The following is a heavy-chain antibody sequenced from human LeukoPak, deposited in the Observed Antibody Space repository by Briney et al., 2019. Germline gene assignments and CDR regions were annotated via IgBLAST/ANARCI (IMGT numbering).Heavy chain of an antibody. Sequence: GESLKISCKGSGYNFTTYWVAWVRQMPGKGLEWMGIIYPGDSDTRYSPSFQGQVTISADKSISTAYLQWNSLKASDTAMYYCARSYYDSSGYYSLGVLDIWGQGTVVSVSS. D-gene: IGHD3-22*01. J-gene: IGHJ3*02. V-gene: IGHV5-51*01. CDR2: IYPGDSDT. CDR3: ARSYYDSSGYYSLGVLDI. CDR1: GYNFTTYW.